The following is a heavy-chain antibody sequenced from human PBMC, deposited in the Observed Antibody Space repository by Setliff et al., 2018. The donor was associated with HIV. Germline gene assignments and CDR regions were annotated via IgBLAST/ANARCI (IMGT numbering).Heavy chain of an antibody. CDR3: VRVAHSSSYHYYGMDV. V-gene: IGHV1-69*05. CDR2: IIPMFGTG. CDR1: GGTFSSYG. J-gene: IGHJ6*02. D-gene: IGHD6-19*01. Sequence: GASVKVSCNASGGTFSSYGISWVRQAPGQGLEWMGAIIPMFGTGFYAQKFQGRVTITTDESRTISYMELSSPRFEDTAVYCCVRVAHSSSYHYYGMDVWGQGTMVTVSS.